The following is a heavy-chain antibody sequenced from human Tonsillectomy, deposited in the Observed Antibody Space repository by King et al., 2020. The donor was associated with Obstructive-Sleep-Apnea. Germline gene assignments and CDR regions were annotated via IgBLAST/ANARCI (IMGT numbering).Heavy chain of an antibody. CDR2: ISWNSGSI. J-gene: IGHJ4*02. CDR1: GFTFDDYA. CDR3: AKAGDIVVVPAAGHFDY. Sequence: VQLVESGGGLVQPGRSLRLSCAASGFTFDDYAMHWVRQAPGKGLEWVSGISWNSGSIGYAVSVKGRFTISRDKAKNSLYLQMNSLRAEDTALYYCAKAGDIVVVPAAGHFDYWGQGTLVTVSS. V-gene: IGHV3-9*01. D-gene: IGHD2-2*01.